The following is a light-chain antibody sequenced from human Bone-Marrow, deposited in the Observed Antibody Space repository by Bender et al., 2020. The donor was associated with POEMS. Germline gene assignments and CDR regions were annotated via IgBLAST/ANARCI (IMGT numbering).Light chain of an antibody. CDR2: EVS. CDR1: SSDVGGHNY. V-gene: IGLV2-14*01. J-gene: IGLJ3*02. CDR3: SSYTANGIWV. Sequence: QSALTQPASVSGSPGQSITISCTGTSSDVGGHNYVSWYQQHPGKAPKLVIFEVSHRPSGVSNRFSGSKSGNTASLTISGLQADDETDYYCSSYTANGIWVFGGGTKLTVL.